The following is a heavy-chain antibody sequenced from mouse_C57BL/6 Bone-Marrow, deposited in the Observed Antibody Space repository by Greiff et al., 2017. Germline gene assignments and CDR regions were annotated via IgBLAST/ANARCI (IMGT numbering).Heavy chain of an antibody. D-gene: IGHD1-1*01. Sequence: DVQLVESGGGLVQPGGSMKLSCAASGFTFSDAWLDWVRQSPEKGLEWVAEIRNKANNHATYYAESVKVRFTISRDDSKSSVYLQMNSLRAEDTGIYYCTRAHYYGSPYWYFDVWGTGTTVTVSS. CDR2: IRNKANNHAT. CDR3: TRAHYYGSPYWYFDV. V-gene: IGHV6-6*01. CDR1: GFTFSDAW. J-gene: IGHJ1*03.